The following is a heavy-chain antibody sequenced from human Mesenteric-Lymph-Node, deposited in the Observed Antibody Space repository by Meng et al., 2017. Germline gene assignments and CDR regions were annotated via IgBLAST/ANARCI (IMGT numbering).Heavy chain of an antibody. D-gene: IGHD3-10*01. CDR3: ARDHYLRTGSYYPPSF. V-gene: IGHV3-33*01. Sequence: GGSLRLSCAASGFTFRSYGMHWVRQAPGQGLELVEVIGYDQTKTYYADFVEGRFIISRDNFRDTVYLQMNSLRAEDTALYFCARDHYLRTGSYYPPSFWGQGTLVTVSS. CDR2: IGYDQTKT. J-gene: IGHJ4*02. CDR1: GFTFRSYG.